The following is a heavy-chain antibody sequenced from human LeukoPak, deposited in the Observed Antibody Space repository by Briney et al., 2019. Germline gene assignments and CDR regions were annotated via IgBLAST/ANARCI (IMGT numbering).Heavy chain of an antibody. CDR2: IYYSGST. CDR3: ARGPQASSSSWYVNY. D-gene: IGHD6-13*01. J-gene: IGHJ4*02. V-gene: IGHV4-59*01. CDR1: GGSISSYY. Sequence: SETLSLTCTVSGGSISSYYWSWIRQPPGKGLEWIGYIYYSGSTNYNPSLKSRVTISVDTSKNQFSLKLSPVTAADTAVYYCARGPQASSSSWYVNYWGQGTLVTVSS.